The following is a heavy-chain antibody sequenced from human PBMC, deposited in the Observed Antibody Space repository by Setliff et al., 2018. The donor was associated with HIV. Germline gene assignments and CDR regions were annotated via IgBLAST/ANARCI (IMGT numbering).Heavy chain of an antibody. Sequence: GGSLRLSCEAFGFTFSSYGMSWVRQAPGKGLEWVSAISGSATYTTYADSVKSRFTISRDNSKNTLYLQMNSLRAEDTAVYYCARDQWGYSYGYYYYYYMDVWGKGTTVTVSS. CDR3: ARDQWGYSYGYYYYYYMDV. J-gene: IGHJ6*03. D-gene: IGHD5-18*01. V-gene: IGHV3-23*01. CDR2: ISGSATYT. CDR1: GFTFSSYG.